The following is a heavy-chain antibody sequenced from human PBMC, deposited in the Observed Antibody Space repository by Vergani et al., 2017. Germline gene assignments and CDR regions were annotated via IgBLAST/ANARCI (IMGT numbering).Heavy chain of an antibody. D-gene: IGHD3-22*01. CDR1: GYPFTSYY. CDR2: INPSGGSP. Sequence: QVQLVQSGAEVKKPGASVKFSCKASGYPFTSYYMHWVRQAPGQGLEWMGIINPSGGSPSYPQKFQGRVTMTRDTSKSTVYMELSSLRSEDTAVYYCTRGWYYDSIAYWAYWGQGTLVTVSS. CDR3: TRGWYYDSIAYWAY. J-gene: IGHJ4*02. V-gene: IGHV1-46*03.